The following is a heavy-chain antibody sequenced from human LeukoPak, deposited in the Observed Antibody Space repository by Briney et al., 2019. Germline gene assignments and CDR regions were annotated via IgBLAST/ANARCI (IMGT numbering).Heavy chain of an antibody. D-gene: IGHD5-12*01. V-gene: IGHV1-18*01. Sequence: ASVKVSCKASGYTFTSYGISWVRQAPAQGLEWMGWISPYNGKTNYAQKLQGRVSMTTDTYASKAYIDGTDLPDDDTAGHYLWRDGLEAYWGQGNLVTVSS. CDR1: GYTFTSYG. J-gene: IGHJ4*02. CDR2: ISPYNGKT. CDR3: WRDGLEAY.